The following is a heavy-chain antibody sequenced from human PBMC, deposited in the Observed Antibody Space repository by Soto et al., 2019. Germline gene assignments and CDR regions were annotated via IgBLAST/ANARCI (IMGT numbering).Heavy chain of an antibody. CDR1: GYTFTSYG. V-gene: IGHV1-18*01. J-gene: IGHJ4*02. CDR2: ISAYNGNT. D-gene: IGHD2-15*01. Sequence: ASVKVSCKASGYTFTSYGISWVRQAPGQGLEWMGWISAYNGNTNYAQKLQGRVTMTTDTSTSTAYMELRSLRSDDTAVYYCASSYCSGGSCYLYYFDYWGQGTLVTVSS. CDR3: ASSYCSGGSCYLYYFDY.